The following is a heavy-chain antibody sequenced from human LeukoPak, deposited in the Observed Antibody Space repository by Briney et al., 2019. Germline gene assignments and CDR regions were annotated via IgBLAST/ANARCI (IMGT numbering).Heavy chain of an antibody. V-gene: IGHV4-34*01. CDR3: AADRDIMNPPFVL. D-gene: IGHD3-9*01. CDR1: CGSVTEYY. Sequence: SETLSPTYALYCGSVTEYYSAWIRQPPRKWLECIGEIHHSGRINYKPSFKSRITISLDTSRKQFSLKLNSVTAADTAIYYCAADRDIMNPPFVLWGQGTLVTVSS. J-gene: IGHJ4*02. CDR2: IHHSGRI.